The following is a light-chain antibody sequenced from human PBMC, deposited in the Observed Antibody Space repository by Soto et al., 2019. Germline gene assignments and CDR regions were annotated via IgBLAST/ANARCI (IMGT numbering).Light chain of an antibody. CDR1: SSDVGGYNY. V-gene: IGLV2-14*01. J-gene: IGLJ1*01. CDR2: EVS. Sequence: QSALTQPASVSGSPGQSITISCTGTSSDVGGYNYVSWYQQHPGKAPKLMIYEVSNRPSGVSNRFSGSKSDNTASLTISGLQSEDEADYFCSSYTSSSTLVFRTGTKVTVL. CDR3: SSYTSSSTLV.